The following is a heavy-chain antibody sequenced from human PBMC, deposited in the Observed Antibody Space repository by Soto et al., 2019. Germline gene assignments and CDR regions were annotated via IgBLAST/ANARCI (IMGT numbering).Heavy chain of an antibody. CDR2: ISSSSSYI. J-gene: IGHJ5*02. Sequence: PGGSLRLSCAASGFTFSSYSMNWVRQAPGKGLEWVSSISSSSSYIYYADSVKGRFTISRDNAKNSLYLQMNSLRAEDMAVYYCARDLDYSSGYYFDPWGQGTLVTVSS. D-gene: IGHD3-22*01. CDR3: ARDLDYSSGYYFDP. CDR1: GFTFSSYS. V-gene: IGHV3-21*01.